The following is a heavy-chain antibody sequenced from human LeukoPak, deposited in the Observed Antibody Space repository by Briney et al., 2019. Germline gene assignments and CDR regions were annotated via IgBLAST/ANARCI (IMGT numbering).Heavy chain of an antibody. D-gene: IGHD1-26*01. J-gene: IGHJ4*02. V-gene: IGHV4-34*01. CDR3: VKDRGSHVTDY. CDR2: IDHSGST. CDR1: GVSFSGYY. Sequence: SETLSLTCAVYGVSFSGYYWSWIRQPPGKGLEWIGEIDHSGSTNYNPSLKSRVTTSVDTSKNQFSLKLSSVTAADTAIYYCVKDRGSHVTDYWGQGTLVTVSS.